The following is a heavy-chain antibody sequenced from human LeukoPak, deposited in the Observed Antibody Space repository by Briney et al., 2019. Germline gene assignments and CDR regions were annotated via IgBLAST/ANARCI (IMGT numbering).Heavy chain of an antibody. CDR3: ARVGSSSWSDRNWFDP. J-gene: IGHJ5*02. D-gene: IGHD6-13*01. Sequence: SETLSLTCAVYGGSVSGYYWSWIRQPPGKGLEWIGEINQSGNTNYNSSLKSRVTISVDTSKNWFSLKLSSVTAADTAAYYCARVGSSSWSDRNWFDPWGQGTLVTVSS. CDR1: GGSVSGYY. V-gene: IGHV4-34*01. CDR2: INQSGNT.